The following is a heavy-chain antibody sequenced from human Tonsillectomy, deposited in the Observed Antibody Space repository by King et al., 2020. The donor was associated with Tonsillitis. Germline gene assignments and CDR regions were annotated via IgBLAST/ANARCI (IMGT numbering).Heavy chain of an antibody. Sequence: VQLVESGGDLVQPGGSLRLSCAASGFTFTTYAMTWVRQAPGKGLEWVSAISGDAASTSYADSVKGRFTISRDNSKNTLYLQLTTLRADDTAVYYCAKDLTYSSGWHFGLGGIDYWGQGTLVTVSS. CDR3: AKDLTYSSGWHFGLGGIDY. CDR1: GFTFTTYA. J-gene: IGHJ4*02. CDR2: ISGDAAST. D-gene: IGHD6-19*01. V-gene: IGHV3-23*04.